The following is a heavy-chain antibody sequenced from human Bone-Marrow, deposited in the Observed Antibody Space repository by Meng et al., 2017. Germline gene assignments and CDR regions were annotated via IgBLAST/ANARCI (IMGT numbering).Heavy chain of an antibody. CDR1: GGSISSRSYY. V-gene: IGHV4-39*01. Sequence: QLQLQESGPGLVKPSETLSLSCTVSGGSISSRSYYWVWIRQSSGKGLEWIGQIYYNGKSYYNPSLKSRVTMSVDTSRSQFSLNLNTVTAADTAVYYCARASYSYDSWFDPWGQGTLVTVSS. J-gene: IGHJ5*02. D-gene: IGHD5-18*01. CDR3: ARASYSYDSWFDP. CDR2: IYYNGKS.